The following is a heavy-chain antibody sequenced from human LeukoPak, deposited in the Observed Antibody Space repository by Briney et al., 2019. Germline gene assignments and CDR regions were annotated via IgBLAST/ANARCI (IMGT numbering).Heavy chain of an antibody. Sequence: SVKVSCKASGGTFSSYAISWVRQAPGQGLEWMGGIIPIFGTANYAQKFQGRVTITADGSTSTAYMELSSLRSEDTAVYYCARGQLWDYYYYYGMDVWGQGTTVTVSS. V-gene: IGHV1-69*13. CDR2: IIPIFGTA. CDR3: ARGQLWDYYYYYGMDV. J-gene: IGHJ6*02. CDR1: GGTFSSYA. D-gene: IGHD5-18*01.